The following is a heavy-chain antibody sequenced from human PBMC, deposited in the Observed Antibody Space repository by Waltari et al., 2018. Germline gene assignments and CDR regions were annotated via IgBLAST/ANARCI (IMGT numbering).Heavy chain of an antibody. V-gene: IGHV1-69*10. CDR1: GGTFSSYA. Sequence: QVQLVQSGAEVKKPGSSVKVSCKASGGTFSSYAISWVRQAPRQGLEWMGGIIPILGIANYAQKFQGRVTITADKSTSTAYMELSSLRSEDTAVYYCARVTYGGSYNEHYYYYYYMDVWGKGTTVTVSS. D-gene: IGHD1-26*01. CDR3: ARVTYGGSYNEHYYYYYYMDV. J-gene: IGHJ6*03. CDR2: IIPILGIA.